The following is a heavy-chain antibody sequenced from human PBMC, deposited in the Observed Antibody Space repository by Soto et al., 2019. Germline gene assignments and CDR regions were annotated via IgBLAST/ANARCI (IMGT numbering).Heavy chain of an antibody. Sequence: QVQLVQSGAEVKKPGSSVKVSCKASGGTFSSYAISWVRQAPGQGLEWMGGLIPIFGTANYAQKFQGRVTITPDECTSTAYVELSSLRAENTAVDSCASPPPGCSRSSGISPWDYWGQGTLVTVSS. D-gene: IGHD2-2*01. CDR1: GGTFSSYA. CDR3: ASPPPGCSRSSGISPWDY. J-gene: IGHJ4*02. V-gene: IGHV1-69*01. CDR2: LIPIFGTA.